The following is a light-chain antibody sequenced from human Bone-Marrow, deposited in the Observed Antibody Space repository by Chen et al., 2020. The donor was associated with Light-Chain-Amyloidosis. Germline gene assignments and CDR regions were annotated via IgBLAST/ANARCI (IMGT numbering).Light chain of an antibody. CDR1: QTISSNY. Sequence: EIVLTQSPGTLSLSPGEGANLSCRASQTISSNYLTWYQQKFGQAPRLLIYCSSSRATGIPDRFTGSGSRTDFTLTINRLEPEDFAMYYCQQYGTSPLTFGGGTKVEIK. V-gene: IGKV3-20*01. J-gene: IGKJ4*01. CDR2: CSS. CDR3: QQYGTSPLT.